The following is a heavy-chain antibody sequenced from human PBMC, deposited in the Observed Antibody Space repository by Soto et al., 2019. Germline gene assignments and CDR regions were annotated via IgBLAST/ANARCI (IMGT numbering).Heavy chain of an antibody. CDR1: GGSISSGGYY. J-gene: IGHJ4*02. CDR2: IYYSGST. V-gene: IGHV4-31*03. D-gene: IGHD4-4*01. Sequence: QVQLQESGPGLVKPSQTLSLTCTVSGGSISSGGYYWSWIRQHPGKGLEWIGYIYYSGSTYYNSSLTRRVTISVGTSNNELTHTMSSATAPVPVVYYCARYSQSTVTTIDYWGQGTLVTVSS. CDR3: ARYSQSTVTTIDY.